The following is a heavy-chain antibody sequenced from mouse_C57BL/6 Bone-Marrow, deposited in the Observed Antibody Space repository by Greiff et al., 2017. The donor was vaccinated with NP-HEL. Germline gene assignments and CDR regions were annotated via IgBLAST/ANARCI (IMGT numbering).Heavy chain of an antibody. CDR1: GFTFSSYT. CDR3: ARPIYYDYVYAMDY. D-gene: IGHD2-4*01. CDR2: ISGGGGNT. V-gene: IGHV5-9*01. J-gene: IGHJ4*01. Sequence: EVNLVESGGGLVKPGGSLKLSCAASGFTFSSYTMSWVRQTPEKRLEWVATISGGGGNTYYPDSVKGRFTISRDNAKNTLYLQMSSLRSEDTALYYCARPIYYDYVYAMDYWGQGTSVTVSS.